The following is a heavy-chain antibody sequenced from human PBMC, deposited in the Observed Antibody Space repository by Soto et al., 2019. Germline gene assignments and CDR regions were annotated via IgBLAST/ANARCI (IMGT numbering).Heavy chain of an antibody. CDR3: TTDDFGDYVLYYYYGMDV. Sequence: GGSLRLSCAASGFTFSNAWMSWVHQAPGKGLEWVGRIKSKTDGGTTDYAAPVKGRFTISRDDSKNTLYLQMNSLKTEDTAVYYCTTDDFGDYVLYYYYGMDVWGQGTTVTVSS. CDR2: IKSKTDGGTT. D-gene: IGHD4-17*01. V-gene: IGHV3-15*01. J-gene: IGHJ6*02. CDR1: GFTFSNAW.